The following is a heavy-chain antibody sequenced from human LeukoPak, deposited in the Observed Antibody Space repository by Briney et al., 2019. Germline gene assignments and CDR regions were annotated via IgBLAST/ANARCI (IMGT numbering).Heavy chain of an antibody. V-gene: IGHV4-59*11. Sequence: SSETLSLTCTVSGGSISSHYWSWLRQPPGKGLEWIGYIYYSGSTNYNPSLKSRVTISVDTSKNQFSLKLSSVTAADTAVYYCARGRIQLDYWGQGTLVTVSS. D-gene: IGHD5-18*01. CDR1: GGSISSHY. CDR3: ARGRIQLDY. CDR2: IYYSGST. J-gene: IGHJ4*02.